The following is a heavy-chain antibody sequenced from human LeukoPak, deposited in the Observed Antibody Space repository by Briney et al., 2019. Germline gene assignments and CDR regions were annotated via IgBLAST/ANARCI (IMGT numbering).Heavy chain of an antibody. CDR3: AKSGGYGLIDY. D-gene: IGHD6-25*01. CDR2: INHSGST. CDR1: GGSFSGYY. J-gene: IGHJ4*01. Sequence: SETLSLTCAVYGGSFSGYYWSWIRQPPGKGLEWIGEINHSGSTNYNPSLKSRVTISIDTSKNQVSLKMSSVTAADTAVYYCAKSGGYGLIDYWGKGTPVTVSS. V-gene: IGHV4-34*01.